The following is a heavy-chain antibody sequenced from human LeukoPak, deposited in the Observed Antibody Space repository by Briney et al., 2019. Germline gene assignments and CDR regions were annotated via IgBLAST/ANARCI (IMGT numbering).Heavy chain of an antibody. J-gene: IGHJ3*02. CDR1: GFTFSSYW. CDR3: ARSQYSSGWYGADAFDI. D-gene: IGHD6-19*01. V-gene: IGHV3-7*01. CDR2: IKQDGSEK. Sequence: GGSLRLSCAASGFTFSSYWMSWVRQAPGKGLEWVANIKQDGSEKYYEDSVKGRFTISRDNAKNSLYLQMNSLRAEDTAVYYCARSQYSSGWYGADAFDIWGQGTMVTVSS.